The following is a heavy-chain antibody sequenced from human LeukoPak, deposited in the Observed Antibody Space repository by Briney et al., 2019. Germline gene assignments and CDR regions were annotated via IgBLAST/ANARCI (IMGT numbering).Heavy chain of an antibody. J-gene: IGHJ4*02. CDR3: ARSAYYYDSSGYYPFDY. CDR1: GFTFSSYS. Sequence: GGSLTLSCPASGFTFSSYSMNWVRQAPGKGLEWVSSISSSSSYIYYADSVKGRFTISRDNAKNSLYLQMNSLRAEDTAVYYCARSAYYYDSSGYYPFDYWGQGTLVTVSS. D-gene: IGHD3-22*01. V-gene: IGHV3-21*01. CDR2: ISSSSSYI.